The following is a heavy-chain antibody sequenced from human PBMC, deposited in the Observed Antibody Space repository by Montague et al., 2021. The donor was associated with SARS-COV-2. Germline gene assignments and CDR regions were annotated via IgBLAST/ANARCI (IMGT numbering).Heavy chain of an antibody. V-gene: IGHV4-59*01. J-gene: IGHJ3*02. D-gene: IGHD4-23*01. CDR2: IYDGGAV. CDR3: VRDHPYGGPRGAYDI. CDR1: DGSITGYY. Sequence: SETLSLTCTVSDGSITGYYWSWLRRSPGKGLEWIAYIYDGGAVNXXPSLGSRVTISTDTSKNQLSLKVNSVTAADTAVYYCVRDHPYGGPRGAYDIWGQGTVVTVSS.